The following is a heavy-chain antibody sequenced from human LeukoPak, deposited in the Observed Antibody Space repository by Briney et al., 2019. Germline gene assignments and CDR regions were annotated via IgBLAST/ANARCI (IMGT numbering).Heavy chain of an antibody. Sequence: AGGSLRLSCAASGFIVSSKYMSWVRQAPGKELEWVSVIYSGGSTYYAASVEGRFTISRDNSRNTVYLQMNSLRVEDTAVYYCARAGPIDYWGQGTLVTVSS. CDR3: ARAGPIDY. J-gene: IGHJ4*02. CDR2: IYSGGST. CDR1: GFIVSSKY. V-gene: IGHV3-53*01.